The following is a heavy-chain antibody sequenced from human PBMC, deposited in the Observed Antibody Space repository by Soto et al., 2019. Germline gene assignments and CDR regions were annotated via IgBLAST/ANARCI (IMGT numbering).Heavy chain of an antibody. Sequence: SETLSLTCAVYGESFIGYYLTWIRQPPGKGLEWIGEIDRRGNANYNPSLKSRVTISVDTSKNQFSLRLTSVTAADTAVYYCARGRSSGYSSAVDNWGQGNMVTVSS. V-gene: IGHV4-34*01. CDR2: IDRRGNA. D-gene: IGHD3-22*01. CDR1: GESFIGYY. J-gene: IGHJ4*02. CDR3: ARGRSSGYSSAVDN.